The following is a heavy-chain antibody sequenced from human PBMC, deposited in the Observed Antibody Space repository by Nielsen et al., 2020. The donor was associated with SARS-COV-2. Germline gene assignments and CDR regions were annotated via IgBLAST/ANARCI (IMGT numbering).Heavy chain of an antibody. D-gene: IGHD1-26*01. J-gene: IGHJ4*02. CDR3: AKGWDLAMSGIDF. V-gene: IGHV3-23*01. CDR1: GFTFINVV. CDR2: IGAGGGST. Sequence: GESLKISCEASGFTFINVVMYWVRQAPGKGLEWVAGIGAGGGSTYYPDSVKGRFTISKSNSKSTVYLEVNSLRAEDTAVYYCAKGWDLAMSGIDFWGQGILVTVSS.